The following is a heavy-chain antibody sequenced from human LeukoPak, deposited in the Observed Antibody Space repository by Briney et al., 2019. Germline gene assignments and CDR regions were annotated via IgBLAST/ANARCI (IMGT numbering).Heavy chain of an antibody. CDR1: RYTFSRYY. CDR3: ARYLDWNGPDFGVF. Sequence: ASVKVSCRASRYTFSRYYLHWLRQAPGQGPEWMGIINPSRGNTNYAQKFQGRVTLTRDTSTSTVYMELSSLRSEDTAIYYCARYLDWNGPDFGVFWGEGTLVTVSS. J-gene: IGHJ4*02. V-gene: IGHV1-46*01. D-gene: IGHD3/OR15-3a*01. CDR2: INPSRGNT.